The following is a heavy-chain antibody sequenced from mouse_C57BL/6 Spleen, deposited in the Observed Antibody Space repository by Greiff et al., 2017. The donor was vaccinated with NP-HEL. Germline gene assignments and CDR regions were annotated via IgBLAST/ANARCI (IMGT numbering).Heavy chain of an antibody. J-gene: IGHJ1*03. CDR1: GYSFTDYN. CDR3: ARKGGGSSYPYWYFDV. V-gene: IGHV1-39*01. Sequence: VQLQQSGPELVKPGASVKISCKASGYSFTDYNMNWVKQSNGKSLEWIGVINPNYGTTSYNQKFKGKATLTVDQSSSTAYMQLNSLTSEDSAVYYCARKGGGSSYPYWYFDVWGTGTTVTVSS. D-gene: IGHD1-1*01. CDR2: INPNYGTT.